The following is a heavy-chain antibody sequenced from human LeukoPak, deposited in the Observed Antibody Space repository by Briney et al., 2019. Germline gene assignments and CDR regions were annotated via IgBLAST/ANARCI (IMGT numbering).Heavy chain of an antibody. CDR3: ARARRPDGVVPAARYMDV. CDR2: IKHDGSDK. D-gene: IGHD2-2*01. V-gene: IGHV3-7*01. J-gene: IGHJ6*03. CDR1: GFTFSRYY. Sequence: GGSLRLSCAASGFTFSRYYMSWVRQAPGKGLEWVAYIKHDGSDKYHVDSVKGRFTISRDNSKNSLYLQMNSLRADDTAVYYCARARRPDGVVPAARYMDVWGKGTTVTVSS.